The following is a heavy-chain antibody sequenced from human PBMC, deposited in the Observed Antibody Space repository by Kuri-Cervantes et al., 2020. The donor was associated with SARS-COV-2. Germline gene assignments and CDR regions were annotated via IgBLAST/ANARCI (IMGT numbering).Heavy chain of an antibody. V-gene: IGHV4-31*03. CDR3: AGIYCSGGSCRGDDY. D-gene: IGHD2-15*01. CDR2: IYTSGTT. J-gene: IGHJ4*02. CDR1: GGSISSGGYY. Sequence: SETLSLTCTVSGGSISSGGYYWSWIRQHPGKGLEWIGHIYTSGTTYYNPSLKSRVTISIDTSKNQLSLKVRSVTAADTAVYYCAGIYCSGGSCRGDDYWGQGSLVTVSS.